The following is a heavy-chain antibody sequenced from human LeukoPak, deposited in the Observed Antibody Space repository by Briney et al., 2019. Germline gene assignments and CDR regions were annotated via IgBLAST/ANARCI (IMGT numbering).Heavy chain of an antibody. CDR1: GFTFSSYA. Sequence: PGRSLRLSCAASGFTFSSYAMHWVRQAPGKGLVWVSRISGDEIWTSYADSVKGRFIISRDNAKDTLYLQMNSLRTEDTAVYYCAREYNSGPKQTDAFDIWGQGTMVTVSS. CDR2: ISGDEIWT. J-gene: IGHJ3*02. D-gene: IGHD3-22*01. V-gene: IGHV3-74*01. CDR3: AREYNSGPKQTDAFDI.